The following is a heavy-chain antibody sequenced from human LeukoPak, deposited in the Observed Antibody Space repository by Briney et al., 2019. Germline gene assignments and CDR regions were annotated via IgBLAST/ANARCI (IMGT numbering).Heavy chain of an antibody. V-gene: IGHV3-7*01. D-gene: IGHD3-3*01. J-gene: IGHJ4*02. CDR1: GFIFTNYF. Sequence: GGSLRLSCAASGFIFTNYFMSWVRQAPGKGLEWVASIEHDGSEKYYVDSVRGRFTISRDNTMNSLYLQMSSLRAEDTAVYYCATDRGWRTSGYYLYYFEYWGQGTLVTYSS. CDR3: ATDRGWRTSGYYLYYFEY. CDR2: IEHDGSEK.